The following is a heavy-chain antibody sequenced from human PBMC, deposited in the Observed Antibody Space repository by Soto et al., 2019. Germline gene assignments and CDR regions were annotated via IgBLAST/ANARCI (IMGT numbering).Heavy chain of an antibody. J-gene: IGHJ5*02. Sequence: SETLSLTCSVSGDSIISSNYYWGWVRQTPGKGLEWIGSIYYSGNTYYNPSLKSRVTISVDTSKNQFSLNLNSVTAADTAVYYCARRRATVTYNWFDPWGQGTLVTVSS. CDR1: GDSIISSNYY. CDR2: IYYSGNT. V-gene: IGHV4-39*01. D-gene: IGHD4-4*01. CDR3: ARRRATVTYNWFDP.